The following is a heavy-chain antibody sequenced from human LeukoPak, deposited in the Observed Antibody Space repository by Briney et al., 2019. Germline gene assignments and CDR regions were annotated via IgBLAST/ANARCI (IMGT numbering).Heavy chain of an antibody. CDR2: INPNSGGT. J-gene: IGHJ4*02. Sequence: ASVKVSCKASGYTFTGYYIHWVRQAPGQGLEWMGWINPNSGGTNYAQKFQGRVTMTRDTSISTAYMELSRLRSDDTAVYYCARSVYYDSSGYYGWGQGTLVTVSS. V-gene: IGHV1-2*02. CDR3: ARSVYYDSSGYYG. CDR1: GYTFTGYY. D-gene: IGHD3-22*01.